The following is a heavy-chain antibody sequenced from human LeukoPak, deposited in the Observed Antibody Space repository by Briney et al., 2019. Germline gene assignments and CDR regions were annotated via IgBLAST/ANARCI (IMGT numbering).Heavy chain of an antibody. V-gene: IGHV3-48*01. CDR2: INAHRTT. CDR1: GFTFSPYS. Sequence: GGSLRLSRATSGFTFSPYSFNWVRQAPGKGLEWISYINAHRTTYYADSVEGRFTISRDNAKNSAYLQLNSLRVEDTAIYYCARSVEGSFDYWGQGTLLTVSS. CDR3: ARSVEGSFDY. J-gene: IGHJ4*02. D-gene: IGHD6-19*01.